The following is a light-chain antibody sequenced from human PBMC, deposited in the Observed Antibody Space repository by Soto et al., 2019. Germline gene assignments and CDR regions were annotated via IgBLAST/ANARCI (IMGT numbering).Light chain of an antibody. CDR3: QRYDSLRT. Sequence: QSPGNMSLSPGERATLSCRASQSVRINFLAWYQQKPGQAPRPLIYGASNRATGIPDRFSGSGSGTDFTLTITRLEPEDFAMYYCQRYDSLRTFGQGTKVDNK. CDR2: GAS. CDR1: QSVRINF. V-gene: IGKV3-20*01. J-gene: IGKJ1*01.